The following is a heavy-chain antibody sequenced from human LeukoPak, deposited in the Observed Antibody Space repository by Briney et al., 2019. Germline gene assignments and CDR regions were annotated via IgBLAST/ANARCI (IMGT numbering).Heavy chain of an antibody. J-gene: IGHJ6*03. D-gene: IGHD3-3*01. CDR3: ARASISTDFWSGYYTGIGYYYYYMDV. CDR1: GFTVSSNY. Sequence: GGSLRLFCAASGFTVSSNYMSWVRQAPGKGLEWVSVIYSGGSTYYADSVKGRFTISRDNSKNTLYLQMNSLRAEDTAVYYCARASISTDFWSGYYTGIGYYYYYMDVWGKGTTVTVSS. CDR2: IYSGGST. V-gene: IGHV3-53*05.